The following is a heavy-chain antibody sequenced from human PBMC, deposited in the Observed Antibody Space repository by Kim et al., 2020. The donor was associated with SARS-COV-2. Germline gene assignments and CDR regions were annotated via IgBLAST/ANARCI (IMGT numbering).Heavy chain of an antibody. J-gene: IGHJ6*03. D-gene: IGHD3-9*01. Sequence: SETLSLTCTVSGGSISSYYWDWIRQPPGKGLEWIGYIYYSGSTNYNPSLKSRVTISVDTSKNQFSLKLSSVTAADTAVYYCASSPSVLRYFDWSYYYYY. CDR3: ASSPSVLRYFDWSYYYYY. CDR1: GGSISSYY. CDR2: IYYSGST. V-gene: IGHV4-59*01.